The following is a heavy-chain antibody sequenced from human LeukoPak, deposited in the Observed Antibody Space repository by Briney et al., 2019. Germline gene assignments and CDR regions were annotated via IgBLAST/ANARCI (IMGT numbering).Heavy chain of an antibody. V-gene: IGHV3-23*01. CDR3: AKRAAARTLDY. D-gene: IGHD6-6*01. Sequence: GGSLRLSCAASGFTFSSYAMNWVRQAPGKGLEWVSSISESGGSKYHADSVKGRFTISRDNSQNTLYLRMNSLRAEDTAEYYCAKRAAARTLDYWGQGTLVTVSS. J-gene: IGHJ4*02. CDR1: GFTFSSYA. CDR2: ISESGGSK.